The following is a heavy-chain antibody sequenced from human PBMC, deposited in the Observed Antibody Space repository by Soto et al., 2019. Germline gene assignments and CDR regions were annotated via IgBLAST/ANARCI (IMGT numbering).Heavy chain of an antibody. V-gene: IGHV3-21*01. J-gene: IGHJ6*02. Sequence: EVQLVESGGGLVKPGGSLRLSCAASGFTFSSYSMNWVRQAPGKGLEWVSSISSSSSYIYYADSVKGRFTISRDNAKNSLYLQMNSLRAEDTAVYYCARDGYCSGGSCYNSPKNYGMDVWGQGNTVTVSS. CDR3: ARDGYCSGGSCYNSPKNYGMDV. D-gene: IGHD2-15*01. CDR2: ISSSSSYI. CDR1: GFTFSSYS.